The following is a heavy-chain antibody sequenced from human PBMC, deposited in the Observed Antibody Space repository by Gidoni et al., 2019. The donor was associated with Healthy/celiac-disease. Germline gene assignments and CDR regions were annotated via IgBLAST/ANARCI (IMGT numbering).Heavy chain of an antibody. CDR3: ARLEGYALSLSAFDI. Sequence: EVQLVQSGAEVKKPGESLRISCKGSGYSFPNYWIGWVRQMPGKGLEWMAIIYPDDSDTRYSPSFQGQVTISADKSISTAYLQWSSLKASDTAMYYCARLEGYALSLSAFDIWGQGTMVTVSS. D-gene: IGHD5-12*01. CDR2: IYPDDSDT. CDR1: GYSFPNYW. J-gene: IGHJ3*02. V-gene: IGHV5-51*01.